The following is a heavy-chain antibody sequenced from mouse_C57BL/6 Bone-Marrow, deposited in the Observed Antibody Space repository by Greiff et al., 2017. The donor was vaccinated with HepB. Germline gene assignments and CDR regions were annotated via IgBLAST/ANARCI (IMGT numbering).Heavy chain of an antibody. CDR2: IRSQSNNYAT. J-gene: IGHJ4*01. V-gene: IGHV10-1*01. CDR3: VRGDNY. D-gene: IGHD3-3*01. Sequence: KGLEWVARIRSQSNNYATYYADSVKDRFTISRDDSESMLYLQMNNLKTEDTAMYYCVRGDNYWGQGTSVTVSS.